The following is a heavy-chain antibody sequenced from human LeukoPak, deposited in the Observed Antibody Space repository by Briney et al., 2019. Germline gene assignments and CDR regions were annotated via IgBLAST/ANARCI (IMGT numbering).Heavy chain of an antibody. Sequence: PGGSLRLSCAVSGFTFSSYWMNWVRQAPGKGLEWVASIKQDGGEKPYVDSVKGRFTISRDNAKNSLYLQMSSLRAEDTAVYYCARDGTAAGLYFDLWGHGTLVTVSS. D-gene: IGHD6-13*01. J-gene: IGHJ4*01. CDR3: ARDGTAAGLYFDL. CDR2: IKQDGGEK. V-gene: IGHV3-7*01. CDR1: GFTFSSYW.